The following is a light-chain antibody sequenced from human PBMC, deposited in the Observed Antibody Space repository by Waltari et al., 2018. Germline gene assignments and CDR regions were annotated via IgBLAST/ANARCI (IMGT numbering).Light chain of an antibody. J-gene: IGLJ3*02. CDR2: RND. CDR1: HSHIGNNY. CDR3: AVWDDSLSGWV. Sequence: QAGLTPPPSAAGTPGPRGNIPLSGSHSHIGNNYIYWYQQLPGTAPQLLIYRNDQRPSGVPDRFSGSKSGTSASLAISGLRSEDEADYYCAVWDDSLSGWVFGGGTKVTVL. V-gene: IGLV1-47*01.